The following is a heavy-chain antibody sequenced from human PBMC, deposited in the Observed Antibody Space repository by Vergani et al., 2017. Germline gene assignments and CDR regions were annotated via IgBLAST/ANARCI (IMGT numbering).Heavy chain of an antibody. V-gene: IGHV4-39*02. Sequence: QLQLQESGPGLVKPSETLSLTCTVSGGSISSSSYYWGWIRQPPGKGLEWIGSIYYSGSTYYNPSLKSRVTISVDTSKNQFSLKLSSVTAADTAVYYCARDGCGSQFATPGYDYLYYGMDVWGQGTTVTVSS. CDR3: ARDGCGSQFATPGYDYLYYGMDV. D-gene: IGHD5-12*01. J-gene: IGHJ6*02. CDR2: IYYSGST. CDR1: GGSISSSSYY.